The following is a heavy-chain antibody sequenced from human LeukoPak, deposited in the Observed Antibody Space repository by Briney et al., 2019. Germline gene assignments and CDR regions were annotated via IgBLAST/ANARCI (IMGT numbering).Heavy chain of an antibody. CDR2: INPSGGST. J-gene: IGHJ4*02. D-gene: IGHD4-17*01. CDR3: ARYGHSPFFDY. CDR1: GYTFTNYH. Sequence: SVKVSCKASGYTFTNYHMNWVRQAPGQGLEWMGIINPSGGSTTNAQKFQGRVIMTRDMSTSTVYMELSSLRSEDTAVYFCARYGHSPFFDYWGQGTLVIVSS. V-gene: IGHV1-46*01.